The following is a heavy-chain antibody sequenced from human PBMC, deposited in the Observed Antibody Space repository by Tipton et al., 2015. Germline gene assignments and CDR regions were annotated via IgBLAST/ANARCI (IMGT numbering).Heavy chain of an antibody. CDR3: ARRGRSGRWDWFDP. CDR1: SDSISKYY. V-gene: IGHV4-59*08. D-gene: IGHD6-19*01. J-gene: IGHJ5*02. CDR2: IQYSGST. Sequence: TLSLTCSVSSDSISKYYWSWIRQPPGKELEWIGYIQYSGSTNYNPSLKSRVTISVDTSKTQFSLKVTSVTAADTATYYCARRGRSGRWDWFDPWGHGTLVTVSS.